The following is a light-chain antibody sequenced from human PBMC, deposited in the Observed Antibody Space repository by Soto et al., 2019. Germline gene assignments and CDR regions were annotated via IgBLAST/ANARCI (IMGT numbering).Light chain of an antibody. CDR1: QSIGNS. Sequence: EIVLTQSPATLSLSPGERATLSCRASQSIGNSLAWYQQKPGQAPSLLIYGASNRATGIPARFSGSGSGTDFTLTISSLEPEDSGIYHCHQHGGTPETFGQGTKVDIK. CDR3: HQHGGTPET. CDR2: GAS. V-gene: IGKV3-11*01. J-gene: IGKJ1*01.